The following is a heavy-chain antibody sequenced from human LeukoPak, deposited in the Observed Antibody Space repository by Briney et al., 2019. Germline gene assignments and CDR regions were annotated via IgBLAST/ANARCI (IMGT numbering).Heavy chain of an antibody. CDR3: TRDRSLNYYESIRHYGMDV. V-gene: IGHV3-49*04. D-gene: IGHD3-22*01. CDR1: GFNSGNYA. CDR2: IRGKDYGGTS. Sequence: PGRSLRLSCTPSGFNSGNYAMTWVPQAPGKGLEEVGLIRGKDYGGTSEYAASVKGRFTISRDESKGIAYLQMNSVKTEDTAVYYCTRDRSLNYYESIRHYGMDVWGKGTPVTVSS. J-gene: IGHJ6*04.